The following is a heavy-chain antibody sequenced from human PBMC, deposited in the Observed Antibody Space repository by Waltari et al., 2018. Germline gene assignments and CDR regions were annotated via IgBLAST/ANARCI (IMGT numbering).Heavy chain of an antibody. Sequence: EVQLLESGGGLVQPGGSLRLSCAASGFTFSSYAMSWVRQAPGKGLEWVSAISGSGGSTYYADSVKGRFTISRDNSKNTLYLQMNSLRAEDTAVYYCAMRIAVAGRYFQHWGQGTLVTVSS. CDR1: GFTFSSYA. V-gene: IGHV3-23*01. CDR2: ISGSGGST. D-gene: IGHD6-19*01. CDR3: AMRIAVAGRYFQH. J-gene: IGHJ1*01.